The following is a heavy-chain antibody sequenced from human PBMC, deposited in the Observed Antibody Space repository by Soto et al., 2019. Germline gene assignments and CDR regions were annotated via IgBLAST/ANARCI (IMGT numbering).Heavy chain of an antibody. D-gene: IGHD4-17*01. V-gene: IGHV3-33*01. Sequence: GGSLRLSCAASGFTFSSYGMHWVRQAPGKGLEWVAVIWYDGSNKYYADSVKGRFTISRDNSKNTLYLQMNSLRAEDTAVYYCARTQLTTVTSLYYWGQGTLVTVSS. CDR3: ARTQLTTVTSLYY. CDR2: IWYDGSNK. CDR1: GFTFSSYG. J-gene: IGHJ4*02.